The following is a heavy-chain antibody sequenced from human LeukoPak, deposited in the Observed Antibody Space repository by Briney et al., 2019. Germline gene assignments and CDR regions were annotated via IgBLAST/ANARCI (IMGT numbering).Heavy chain of an antibody. CDR2: ISHSGRT. D-gene: IGHD4-17*01. Sequence: SETLSLTCGVSGYSISSDDYWGWIRQPPGKGLEWIGSISHSGRTFYNASLKSRVTISVDTSKNQFSLKLSSVTAADTAVYYCARKKLRAYYMDVWGKGTTVTVSS. J-gene: IGHJ6*03. V-gene: IGHV4-38-2*01. CDR3: ARKKLRAYYMDV. CDR1: GYSISSDDY.